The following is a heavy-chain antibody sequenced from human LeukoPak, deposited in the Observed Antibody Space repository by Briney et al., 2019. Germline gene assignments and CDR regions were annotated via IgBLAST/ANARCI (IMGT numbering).Heavy chain of an antibody. CDR3: ARDGYSFGHGLDY. J-gene: IGHJ4*02. CDR2: IKGDGSST. V-gene: IGHV3-74*01. CDR1: GFTFSSYW. Sequence: GGSLRLSCAASGFTFSSYWMHWVRQAPGKGLVWVSRIKGDGSSTSYADSVKGRFTISRDNAKNTLYLQMNSLRAEDTAVYYCARDGYSFGHGLDYWGQGTLVTVSS. D-gene: IGHD5-18*01.